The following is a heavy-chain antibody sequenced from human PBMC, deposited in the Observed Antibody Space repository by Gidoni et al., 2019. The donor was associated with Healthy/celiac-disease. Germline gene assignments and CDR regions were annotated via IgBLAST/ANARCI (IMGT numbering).Heavy chain of an antibody. V-gene: IGHV4-59*11. CDR2: IDYRGST. CDR1: RGSISSHF. Sequence: QVQLQASGPGLVKPSATLSLTCSVSRGSISSHFWSWIRQPPGKGLEWIGYIDYRGSTNYNPSLKSRVTISVETSKTQFSLKLSSVTAADTAVDYCARGSQVPAALNWFDPWGQGTLVTVSS. J-gene: IGHJ5*02. D-gene: IGHD2-2*01. CDR3: ARGSQVPAALNWFDP.